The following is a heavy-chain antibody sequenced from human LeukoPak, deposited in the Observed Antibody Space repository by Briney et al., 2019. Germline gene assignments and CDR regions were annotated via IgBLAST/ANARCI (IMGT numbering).Heavy chain of an antibody. Sequence: PGGSLRLSCAASGFTFSSYGMHWVRQAPGKGLEWVAVIWYDGSNKYYADSVKGRFTISRDNSKNTLYLQMNSLRAEDTAVYYWARDHWELRFDLGGQETLVTFSS. D-gene: IGHD1-26*01. CDR3: ARDHWELRFDL. V-gene: IGHV3-33*01. CDR1: GFTFSSYG. CDR2: IWYDGSNK. J-gene: IGHJ4*02.